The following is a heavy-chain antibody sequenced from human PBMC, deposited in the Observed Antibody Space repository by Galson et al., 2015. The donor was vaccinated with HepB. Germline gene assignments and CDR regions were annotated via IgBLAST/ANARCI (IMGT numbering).Heavy chain of an antibody. CDR1: GDSVSSNSAA. Sequence: CAISGDSVSSNSAAWNWIRQSPSRGLEWLGRTYYRSKWYNDYAVSVKSRITINADTSKNHFSLHLNSVTPEDTAVYYCARDTGSSGWYVWAYWGQGTLVTVSS. J-gene: IGHJ4*02. D-gene: IGHD6-19*01. CDR2: TYYRSKWYN. V-gene: IGHV6-1*01. CDR3: ARDTGSSGWYVWAY.